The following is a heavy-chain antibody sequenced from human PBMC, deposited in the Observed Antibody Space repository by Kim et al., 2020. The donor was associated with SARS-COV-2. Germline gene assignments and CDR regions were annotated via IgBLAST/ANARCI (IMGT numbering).Heavy chain of an antibody. CDR3: ARWRHGPAYFDY. CDR2: N. V-gene: IGHV6-1*01. Sequence: NDYGVSVKSRVTITPDTSKDQPSLQLNSVTPEDTAVYYCARWRHGPAYFDYWGQGALVTVSS. J-gene: IGHJ4*02.